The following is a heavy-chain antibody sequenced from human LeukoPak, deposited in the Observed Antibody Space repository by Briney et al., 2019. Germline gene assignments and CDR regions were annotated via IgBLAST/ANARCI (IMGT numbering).Heavy chain of an antibody. CDR2: IYHSGST. Sequence: SETLSLTCAVSGGSIISSIWWSWVRQPPGKGLEWIANIYHSGSTYYNPSLKSRVTISMDTSKNQFSLKLRSVTAADTAVYYCARGKSRGSHIDYWGQGTLVTVSS. CDR1: GGSIISSIW. D-gene: IGHD1-26*01. V-gene: IGHV4-4*02. J-gene: IGHJ4*02. CDR3: ARGKSRGSHIDY.